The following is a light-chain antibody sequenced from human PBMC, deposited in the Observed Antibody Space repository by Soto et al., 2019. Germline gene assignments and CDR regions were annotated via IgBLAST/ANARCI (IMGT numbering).Light chain of an antibody. CDR1: QTVSSTY. Sequence: EIVLTQSPGTLSLSPGERATLSCRASQTVSSTYLAWYQQKPGQAPRLLIYDASSRATGIPDRFSGSGSGTDFTLTISRREPEDFAVYYCQQYGSSPPGTFGQGTTVEIK. J-gene: IGKJ1*01. V-gene: IGKV3-20*01. CDR2: DAS. CDR3: QQYGSSPPGT.